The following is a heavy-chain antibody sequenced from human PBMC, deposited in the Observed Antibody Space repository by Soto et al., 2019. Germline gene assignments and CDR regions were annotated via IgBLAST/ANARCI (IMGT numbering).Heavy chain of an antibody. CDR2: ISATGFSK. CDR1: GFTFDTHA. V-gene: IGHV3-23*01. D-gene: IGHD3-3*01. J-gene: IGHJ5*01. CDR3: AMVSAFDFWSGHFVFGWFDS. Sequence: EVRLLESGGGFVQPGGSLRLACTASGFTFDTHAMAWVRQAPGKGLEWVTSISATGFSKYHTDSVRGRVTISRDNSNNTVYLHMNTLRVEDTAVYHCAMVSAFDFWSGHFVFGWFDSWGQGTQVTVSS.